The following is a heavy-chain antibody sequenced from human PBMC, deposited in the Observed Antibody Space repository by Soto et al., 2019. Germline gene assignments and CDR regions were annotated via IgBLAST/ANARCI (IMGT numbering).Heavy chain of an antibody. J-gene: IGHJ6*02. CDR1: GGSFSGYY. V-gene: IGHV4-34*01. CDR2: INHSGST. CDR3: ARVPARYDFWSGTPSYGMDV. D-gene: IGHD3-3*01. Sequence: SETLSLTCAVYGGSFSGYYWSWIRQPPGKGLEWIGEINHSGSTNYNPSLKSRVTISVDTSKNQFSLKLSSVTAADTAVYYCARVPARYDFWSGTPSYGMDVWGQGTTVTVSS.